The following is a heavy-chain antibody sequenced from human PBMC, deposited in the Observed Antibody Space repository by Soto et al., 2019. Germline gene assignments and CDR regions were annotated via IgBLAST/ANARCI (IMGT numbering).Heavy chain of an antibody. Sequence: PGGSMRLSCTASGFTFSNGLMNWVRKTTGKGPEWVGRIKSKTDGGTTDYAAPVKGRFTISRDDSTNTLYLQMNSLKTEDTAVYYCTTDGPWGQENLKSRLRFDYWGQGTLVTVSS. D-gene: IGHD7-27*01. CDR1: GFTFSNGL. CDR3: TTDGPWGQENLKSRLRFDY. V-gene: IGHV3-15*07. J-gene: IGHJ4*02. CDR2: IKSKTDGGTT.